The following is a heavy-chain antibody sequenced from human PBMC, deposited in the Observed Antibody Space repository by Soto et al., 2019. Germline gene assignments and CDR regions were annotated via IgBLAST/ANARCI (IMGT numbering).Heavy chain of an antibody. Sequence: KPSETLSLTCTVSGGSISSSSYYWGWIRQPPGKGLEWIGSIYYSGSTYYNPSLKSRVTISVDTSKNQFSLKLSSVTAADTAVYYCATSPDHCSGGSCYWFDPWGQGTLVTVS. CDR1: GGSISSSSYY. CDR2: IYYSGST. CDR3: ATSPDHCSGGSCYWFDP. D-gene: IGHD2-15*01. V-gene: IGHV4-39*01. J-gene: IGHJ5*02.